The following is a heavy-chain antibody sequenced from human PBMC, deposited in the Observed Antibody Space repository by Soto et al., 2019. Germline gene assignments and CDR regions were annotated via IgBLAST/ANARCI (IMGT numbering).Heavy chain of an antibody. Sequence: EVQLVESGGGLVQPGGSLRLSCAASGFTFSSYWMSWVRQAPGKGLEWVANIKEDGSEKYYVESVKGRFTISRDNAKNSLYLQMNSLRAEDTAVYYCALDRSPYCSSTSCYGYWGQGTLVTVSS. CDR2: IKEDGSEK. D-gene: IGHD2-2*01. J-gene: IGHJ4*02. CDR1: GFTFSSYW. V-gene: IGHV3-7*01. CDR3: ALDRSPYCSSTSCYGY.